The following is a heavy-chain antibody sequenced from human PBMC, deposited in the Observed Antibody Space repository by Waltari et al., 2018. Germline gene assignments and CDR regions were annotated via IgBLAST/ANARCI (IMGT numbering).Heavy chain of an antibody. J-gene: IGHJ4*02. D-gene: IGHD4-4*01. V-gene: IGHV1-2*02. CDR1: GYTFINYF. CDR2: INTNTGGT. Sequence: QVQLVQSGAEVKKPGASVRVSCKDSGYTFINYFIHWLRQAPGQGLEWMGWINTNTGGTDYSQKFKGRVTMTRDKPISTAYMELTSLRSDDTAVYFCARSPDSEFDFWGQGTLVTVSS. CDR3: ARSPDSEFDF.